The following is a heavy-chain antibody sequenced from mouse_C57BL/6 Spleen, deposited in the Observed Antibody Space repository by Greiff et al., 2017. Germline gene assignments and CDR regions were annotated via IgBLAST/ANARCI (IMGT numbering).Heavy chain of an antibody. D-gene: IGHD2-3*01. CDR1: GYTFTSYW. V-gene: IGHV1-59*01. Sequence: QVQLQQPGAELVRPGTSVKLSCKASGYTFTSYWMHWVKQRPGQGLEWIGVIDPSDSYTNYNQKFEGKATLTVDTSSSTAYMQLSSLTSEDSAVYYCARDGYYTAYWGQGTTLTVSS. CDR3: ARDGYYTAY. CDR2: IDPSDSYT. J-gene: IGHJ2*01.